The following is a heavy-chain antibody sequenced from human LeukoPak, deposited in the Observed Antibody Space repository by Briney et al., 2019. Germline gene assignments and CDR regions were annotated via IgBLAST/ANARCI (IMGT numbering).Heavy chain of an antibody. CDR2: IYYSGST. CDR3: ARGNELTY. CDR1: GGSISSYY. D-gene: IGHD1-26*01. V-gene: IGHV4-59*01. Sequence: PSETLSLTCTVSGGSISSYYWSWIRQPPGKGLEWIGYIYYSGSTNYNPSLKSRVTISVDTSKNQFSLKLSSVTAADTAVYYCARGNELTYWGQGTLVTVS. J-gene: IGHJ4*02.